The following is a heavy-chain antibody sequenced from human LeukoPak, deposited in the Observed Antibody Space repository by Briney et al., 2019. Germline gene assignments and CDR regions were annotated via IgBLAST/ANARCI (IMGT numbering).Heavy chain of an antibody. CDR1: GFTFSSYN. CDR3: ARDPYSGNYGAYYYYYMDV. D-gene: IGHD1-26*01. V-gene: IGHV3-21*06. Sequence: GGSLRLSCAASGFTFSSYNMNWVRQAPGKGLEWVSSIPISSSYIYYADSVKGRFTISRDNAKNSLYLQMDSLRVEDTAVYYCARDPYSGNYGAYYYYYMDVWGKGTTVTISS. CDR2: IPISSSYI. J-gene: IGHJ6*03.